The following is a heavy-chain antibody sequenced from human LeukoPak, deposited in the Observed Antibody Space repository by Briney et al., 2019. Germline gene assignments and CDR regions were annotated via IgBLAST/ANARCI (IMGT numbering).Heavy chain of an antibody. V-gene: IGHV4-39*07. J-gene: IGHJ3*02. CDR1: GGSISSSSYY. CDR2: IHYSGST. CDR3: ARGKFTPNGDAFDI. D-gene: IGHD2-8*01. Sequence: SETLSLTCTVSGGSISSSSYYWGWIRQPPGKGLEWIGSIHYSGSTHYNPSLKRLVTISVDTSKNQFSLKLSSVTAADTAVYYCARGKFTPNGDAFDIWGQGAMVIVSS.